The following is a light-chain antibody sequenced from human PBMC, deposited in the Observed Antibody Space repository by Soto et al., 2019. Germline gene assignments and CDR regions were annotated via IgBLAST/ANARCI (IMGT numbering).Light chain of an antibody. Sequence: DIVMTQSPDSLAVSLGERATINCKSSQSVLYSSNNKNYLAWYQQKPGQPPKLLIYWASTRESGVPDRFSGSWSGTDFTLTISSLPAEDVAVYYCQQYYSTPPTFGGGTKVEIK. CDR3: QQYYSTPPT. J-gene: IGKJ4*01. CDR2: WAS. CDR1: QSVLYSSNNKNY. V-gene: IGKV4-1*01.